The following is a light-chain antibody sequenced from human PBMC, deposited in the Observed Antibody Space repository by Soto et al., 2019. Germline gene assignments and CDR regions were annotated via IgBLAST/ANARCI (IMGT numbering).Light chain of an antibody. Sequence: DIQMTQSQSSLSASVGDRVTITFQASQDISNYLNWYQQKPGKAPKLLIYDASNLETGVPSRFSGSGSGTDFTFTISSLQPEDIATYYCQQYDNLPITFGQGTRLEIK. V-gene: IGKV1-33*01. CDR2: DAS. J-gene: IGKJ5*01. CDR3: QQYDNLPIT. CDR1: QDISNY.